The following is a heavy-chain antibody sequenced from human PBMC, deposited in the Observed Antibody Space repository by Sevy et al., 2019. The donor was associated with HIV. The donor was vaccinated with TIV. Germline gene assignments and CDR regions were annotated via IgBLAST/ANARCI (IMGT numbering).Heavy chain of an antibody. CDR2: ISGSGGST. Sequence: GGSLGLSCAASGFTFSSYAMSWVRQAPGKGLEWVSAISGSGGSTYYADSVKGRFTISRDNSKNTLYLQMNSLRAEDTAVYYCAKVCNDYIWGSYRQGDYFDYWGQGTLVTVSS. J-gene: IGHJ4*02. CDR3: AKVCNDYIWGSYRQGDYFDY. D-gene: IGHD3-16*02. V-gene: IGHV3-23*01. CDR1: GFTFSSYA.